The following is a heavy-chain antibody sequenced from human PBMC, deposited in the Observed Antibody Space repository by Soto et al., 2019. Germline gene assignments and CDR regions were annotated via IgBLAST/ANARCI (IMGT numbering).Heavy chain of an antibody. J-gene: IGHJ6*03. D-gene: IGHD3-16*01. V-gene: IGHV4-39*01. CDR3: ARQPYHDYYNMDG. Sequence: QLQLQESGPGLVKPSETLSLSCSVSGGSISSSSYYWGWIRQPPGKGLEWIGNIDYSGRTYYNPSIKSRVTISVDTSRNQFSLKLTSVIAADTAVYYCARQPYHDYYNMDGWGKGTTVTVSS. CDR2: IDYSGRT. CDR1: GGSISSSSYY.